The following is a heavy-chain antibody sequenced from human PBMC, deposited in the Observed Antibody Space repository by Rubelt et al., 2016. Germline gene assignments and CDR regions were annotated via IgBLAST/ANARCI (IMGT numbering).Heavy chain of an antibody. Sequence: QVQLQQWGAGLLKPSETLSLTCAVYGGSFSGYYWSWIRQPPGKGLEWIGSIYYSGSTYYNPSLKGGGPISVETSKNQFSLKLSSVTAADTAVYYCARHGGIAARHFDYWGQGTLVTVSS. V-gene: IGHV4-34*01. CDR2: IYYSGST. CDR1: GGSFSGYY. CDR3: ARHGGIAARHFDY. J-gene: IGHJ4*02. D-gene: IGHD6-6*01.